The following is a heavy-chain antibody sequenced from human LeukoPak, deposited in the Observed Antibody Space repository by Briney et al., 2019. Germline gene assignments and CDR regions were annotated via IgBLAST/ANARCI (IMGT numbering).Heavy chain of an antibody. CDR3: ARDLGDYVFDY. D-gene: IGHD4-17*01. Sequence: TSETLSLTCAVYGGSFSGYYWSWIRQPPGKGLEWIGEINHSGSTNYNPSLKSRVTISVDTSKNQFSLKLSSVTAADTAVYSCARDLGDYVFDYWGQGTLVTVSS. J-gene: IGHJ4*02. CDR2: INHSGST. V-gene: IGHV4-34*01. CDR1: GGSFSGYY.